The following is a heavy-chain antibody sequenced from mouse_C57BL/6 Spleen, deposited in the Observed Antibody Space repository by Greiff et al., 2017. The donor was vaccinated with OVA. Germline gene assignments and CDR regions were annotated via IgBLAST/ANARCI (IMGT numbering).Heavy chain of an antibody. CDR2: INPNNGGT. V-gene: IGHV1-18*01. CDR1: GYTFTDYN. J-gene: IGHJ2*01. CDR3: ARSSGGWLLQRGFDY. D-gene: IGHD2-3*01. Sequence: EVQLQQSGPELVKPGASVKIPCKASGYTFTDYNMDWVKQSHGKSLEWIGDINPNNGGTIYNQKFKGKATLTVDKSSSTAYMELRSLTSEDTAVYYCARSSGGWLLQRGFDYWGQGTTLTVSS.